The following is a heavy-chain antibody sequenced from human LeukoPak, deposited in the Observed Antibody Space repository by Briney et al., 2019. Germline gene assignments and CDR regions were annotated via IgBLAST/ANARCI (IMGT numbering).Heavy chain of an antibody. J-gene: IGHJ4*02. CDR3: ARGKYYNILTGFSRGGYFDY. Sequence: PGGSLTLSCEDSGFTFSNYGMHWVRQAPGKGLEWVAFIRYDGSNIYYVDSVKGRFTISRDNSKNTLYLQMNSLIIEDTAVYYCARGKYYNILTGFSRGGYFDYWGQGTLVTVSS. CDR1: GFTFSNYG. D-gene: IGHD3-9*01. V-gene: IGHV3-30*02. CDR2: IRYDGSNI.